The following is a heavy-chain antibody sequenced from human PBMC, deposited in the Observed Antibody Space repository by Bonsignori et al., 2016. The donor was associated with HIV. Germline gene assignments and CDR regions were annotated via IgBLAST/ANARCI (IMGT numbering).Heavy chain of an antibody. D-gene: IGHD5-12*01. V-gene: IGHV1-58*01. J-gene: IGHJ4*02. CDR2: IVVGSGNT. CDR3: AAVPTADIVATIIDY. Sequence: WVRQAPGQRLEWIGWIVVGSGNTNYAQKFQERVTITRDMSTSTAYMELSSLRSEDTAVYYCAAVPTADIVATIIDYWGQGTLVTVSS.